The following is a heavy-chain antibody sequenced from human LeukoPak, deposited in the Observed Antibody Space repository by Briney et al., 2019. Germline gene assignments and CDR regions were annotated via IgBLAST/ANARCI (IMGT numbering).Heavy chain of an antibody. CDR2: ISSSNIYT. J-gene: IGHJ5*02. CDR1: GFTFSDFY. V-gene: IGHV3-11*03. D-gene: IGHD3-9*01. Sequence: GGSLRLSCAASGFTFSDFYMSWIRQAPGKGLEWVSYISSSNIYTNYADSVKGRFTISRDNAKNSLYLQMNSLRAEDTAVYYCARNRFDSEGGNWFDPWGQGTLGTVSS. CDR3: ARNRFDSEGGNWFDP.